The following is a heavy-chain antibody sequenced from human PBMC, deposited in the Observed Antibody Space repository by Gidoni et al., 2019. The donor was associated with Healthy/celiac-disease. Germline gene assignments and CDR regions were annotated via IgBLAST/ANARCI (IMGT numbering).Heavy chain of an antibody. CDR1: GGSISSGGYS. J-gene: IGHJ4*02. CDR3: AREHSYVFDY. D-gene: IGHD5-18*01. CDR2: IYHNGNT. Sequence: QLQLQESGSGLVKPSQTLSLTCAASGGSISSGGYSWSWIRQPPGKGLEWIGYIYHNGNTYYNPSLKSRVTISIDRSKNQFSLKLSSVTAADTAVYYCAREHSYVFDYWGQGTLVTVSS. V-gene: IGHV4-30-2*01.